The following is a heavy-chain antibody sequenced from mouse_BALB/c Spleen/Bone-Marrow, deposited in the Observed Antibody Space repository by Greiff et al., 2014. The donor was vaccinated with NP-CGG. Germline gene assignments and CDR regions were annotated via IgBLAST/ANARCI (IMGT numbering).Heavy chain of an antibody. J-gene: IGHJ3*01. Sequence: VQLQQPGAELVKPGASVKLSCTASGFNIKDTYMHWVKQRPEQGLEWIGRIDPANGNTKYDPKFQGKATITADTSSNTAYLQLSSLTAEDTAVYYWARDDSWWFADWGQGTLVTVSA. CDR3: ARDDSWWFAD. CDR2: IDPANGNT. CDR1: GFNIKDTY. V-gene: IGHV14-3*02. D-gene: IGHD2-4*01.